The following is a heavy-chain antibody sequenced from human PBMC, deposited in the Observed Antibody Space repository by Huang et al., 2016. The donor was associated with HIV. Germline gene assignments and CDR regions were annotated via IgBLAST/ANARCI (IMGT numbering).Heavy chain of an antibody. CDR2: ISAYNGNT. V-gene: IGHV1-18*01. D-gene: IGHD3-3*01. CDR1: GYTFTKYG. J-gene: IGHJ5*02. CDR3: ARDEWYPLQNWFDV. Sequence: QAQLLQSRPEVRRPGASVKVSCKASGYTFTKYGVNWVRHAPGQGLKWMGWISAYNGNTNYAQKFQGRVTLTTDTSTTTAYMELKNLSPDDTAVYFCARDEWYPLQNWFDVWGQGSLLTVSP.